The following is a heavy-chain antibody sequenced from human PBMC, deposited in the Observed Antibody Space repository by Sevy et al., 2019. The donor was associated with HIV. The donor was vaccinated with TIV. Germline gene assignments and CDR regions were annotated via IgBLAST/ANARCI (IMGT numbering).Heavy chain of an antibody. J-gene: IGHJ5*02. CDR1: GDSVCSNSVA. CDR3: ARAITIFGLTIMLDP. V-gene: IGHV6-1*01. Sequence: SQTLSLTCAISGDSVCSNSVAWNWIRQSPSRGLEWLGRTYFRSKWYIEYALSVKGRILISTDTSKNQLSLQLNSVTPEDTAVYYCARAITIFGLTIMLDPWGQGSLVTVSS. CDR2: TYFRSKWYI. D-gene: IGHD3-3*01.